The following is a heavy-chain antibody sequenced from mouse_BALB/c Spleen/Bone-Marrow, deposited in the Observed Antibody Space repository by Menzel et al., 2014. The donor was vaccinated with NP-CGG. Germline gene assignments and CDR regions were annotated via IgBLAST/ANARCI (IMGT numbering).Heavy chain of an antibody. CDR1: GYSFTSYW. Sequence: VQLQQSGPQLVRPGASVKISCKASGYSFTSYWMHWVKQRPGQGLEWIGMIDPSDSETRLNQMFKDKATLTADKSSSTAYMKLRSPTSEDYAVYCCAGSGSSPAWFAYWGQGTLVTVSA. D-gene: IGHD1-1*01. CDR3: AGSGSSPAWFAY. CDR2: IDPSDSET. J-gene: IGHJ3*01. V-gene: IGHV1S74*01.